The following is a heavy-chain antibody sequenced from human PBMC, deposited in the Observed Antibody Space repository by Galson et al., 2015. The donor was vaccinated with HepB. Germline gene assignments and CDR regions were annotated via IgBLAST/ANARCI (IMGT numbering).Heavy chain of an antibody. Sequence: TLSLTCTVSGGSISSGGYYWSWIRQHPGKGLEWIGYIYYSGSTYYNPSLKSRVTISVDTSKNQFSLKLSSVTAADTAVYYCARDRVVVPAVSGIAAPLGMDVWGQGTTVTVSS. CDR2: IYYSGST. J-gene: IGHJ6*02. V-gene: IGHV4-31*03. D-gene: IGHD2-2*01. CDR3: ARDRVVVPAVSGIAAPLGMDV. CDR1: GGSISSGGYY.